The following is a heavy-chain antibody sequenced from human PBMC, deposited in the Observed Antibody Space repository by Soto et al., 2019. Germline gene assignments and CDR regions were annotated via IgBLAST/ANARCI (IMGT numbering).Heavy chain of an antibody. CDR3: ARVTARPAYYAMDV. CDR2: INSDGSST. V-gene: IGHV3-74*01. Sequence: GGSLRLSCAASGFIFNSYWMPWVRQAPGKGLVWVSRINSDGSSTSYADSVKGRFTISRDNAKNTLYLQMNSLRAEDTAVYYCARVTARPAYYAMDVWCKASTDTVSS. D-gene: IGHD5-18*01. CDR1: GFIFNSYW. J-gene: IGHJ6*04.